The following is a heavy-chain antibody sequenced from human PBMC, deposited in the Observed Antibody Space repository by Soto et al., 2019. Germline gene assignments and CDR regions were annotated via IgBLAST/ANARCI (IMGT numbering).Heavy chain of an antibody. J-gene: IGHJ6*02. D-gene: IGHD2-2*01. Sequence: ASVKVSCKASGYTFTGYYMHWVRQAPGQGLEWMGWINPNSGGTNYAQKFQGWVTMTRDTSISTAYMELSRLRSDDTAVYYCARAACSSTSCLYGMDVWGQGTTVTVSS. CDR3: ARAACSSTSCLYGMDV. CDR2: INPNSGGT. V-gene: IGHV1-2*04. CDR1: GYTFTGYY.